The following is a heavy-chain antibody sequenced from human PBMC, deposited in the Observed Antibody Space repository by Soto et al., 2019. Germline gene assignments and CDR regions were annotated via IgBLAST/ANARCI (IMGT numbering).Heavy chain of an antibody. CDR3: ARDKITGLFNY. D-gene: IGHD2-8*02. CDR2: INHSGST. J-gene: IGHJ4*02. V-gene: IGHV4-34*01. Sequence: QVQLQQWGAGLLKPSETLSLTCAVYGGSFSGYYWTWIRQPPGTGLEWIGEINHSGSTNYNPSLKSQVTLSVDTSKNQFSLTLTSVTAADTAVYYCARDKITGLFNYWGQGTLVTVSS. CDR1: GGSFSGYY.